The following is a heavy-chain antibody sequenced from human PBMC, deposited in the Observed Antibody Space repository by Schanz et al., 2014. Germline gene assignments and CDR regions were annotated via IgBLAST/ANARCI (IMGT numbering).Heavy chain of an antibody. CDR3: ARNRGSGGQNWYFDL. CDR2: INTGSNYI. D-gene: IGHD1-26*01. V-gene: IGHV3-11*03. Sequence: QVHLLESGGGLGEPGGSLRLSCAASGFSFSDYYMSWIRQAPGKGLEWISFINTGSNYINYADSVKGRFTISRDNTKNSLFLHLNSLRADDTAVYYCARNRGSGGQNWYFDLWGRGTLVTVSS. J-gene: IGHJ2*01. CDR1: GFSFSDYY.